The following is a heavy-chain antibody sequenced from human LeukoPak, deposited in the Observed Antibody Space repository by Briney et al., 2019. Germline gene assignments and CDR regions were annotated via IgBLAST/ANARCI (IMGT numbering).Heavy chain of an antibody. J-gene: IGHJ3*01. V-gene: IGHV3-11*04. CDR2: ISGSGDTI. CDR1: GFTFRYFF. D-gene: IGHD3-16*01. CDR3: ARIRSPRDAFDV. Sequence: GGSLRLSCAASGFTFRYFFITYIRQAPGKGLEWLSYISGSGDTIFYADSVRGRFTISRDDAKNSVHLQMNSLRLDDTAVYYCARIRSPRDAFDVWGPRTMVTVSS.